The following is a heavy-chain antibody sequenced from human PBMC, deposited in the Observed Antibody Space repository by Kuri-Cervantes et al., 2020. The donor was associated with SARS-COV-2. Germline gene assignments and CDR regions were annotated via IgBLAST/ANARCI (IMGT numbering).Heavy chain of an antibody. CDR1: GYTFTSYA. D-gene: IGHD6-19*01. Sequence: ASVKVSCKASGYTFTSYAMNWVRQAPGQGLEWMGWINTNTGNPTYAQGFTGRFVFSLDTSVSTAYLQISSLKAEDTAVYYCARDQEQQWLVRYYGVDVWGQGTTVTVSS. J-gene: IGHJ6*02. CDR2: INTNTGNP. CDR3: ARDQEQQWLVRYYGVDV. V-gene: IGHV7-4-1*02.